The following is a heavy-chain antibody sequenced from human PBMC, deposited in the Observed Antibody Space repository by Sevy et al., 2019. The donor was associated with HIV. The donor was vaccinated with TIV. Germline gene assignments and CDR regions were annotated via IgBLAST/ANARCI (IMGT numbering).Heavy chain of an antibody. V-gene: IGHV3-74*01. CDR3: AREGTRDYYGMDV. CDR2: INSDGSST. CDR1: GFTFSSYW. D-gene: IGHD1-1*01. J-gene: IGHJ6*02. Sequence: GGSLRLSCAASGFTFSSYWMHWVRQAPGKGLVWVSRINSDGSSTSYADSVKGRFTISRDNAKNTLYLQMNRLRAEDTAVYYCAREGTRDYYGMDVWGQGTTVTVSS.